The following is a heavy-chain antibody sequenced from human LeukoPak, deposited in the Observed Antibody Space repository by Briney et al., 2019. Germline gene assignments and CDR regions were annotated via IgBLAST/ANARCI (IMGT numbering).Heavy chain of an antibody. CDR1: GYTFTVYS. V-gene: IGHV1-2*02. Sequence: ASLKVSSKASGYTFTVYSMHWVRHAPRQGVEWMGWINPSSGDTNYAQKSQGRVTMTRDTSISTAYMDLRGLRADDTAVYYCARAVGTTQYFDFWGQGTLVTVSS. CDR2: INPSSGDT. CDR3: ARAVGTTQYFDF. D-gene: IGHD1-26*01. J-gene: IGHJ4*02.